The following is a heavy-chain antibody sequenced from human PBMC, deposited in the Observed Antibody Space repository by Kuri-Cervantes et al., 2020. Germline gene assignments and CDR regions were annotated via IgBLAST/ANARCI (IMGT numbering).Heavy chain of an antibody. CDR2: IVHRGDT. V-gene: IGHV4-34*01. J-gene: IGHJ4*02. CDR1: GGSLSGYY. Sequence: SQTLSLTRAVNGGSLSGYYWTWIRQSPGKGLEWIGDIVHRGDTNYSPSLKSRVTISVDTSKNQFSRRLRSVTAADTAVYYCARGRKNGDSCDWRPFDFWGQGTMVTVSS. D-gene: IGHD6-19*01. CDR3: ARGRKNGDSCDWRPFDF.